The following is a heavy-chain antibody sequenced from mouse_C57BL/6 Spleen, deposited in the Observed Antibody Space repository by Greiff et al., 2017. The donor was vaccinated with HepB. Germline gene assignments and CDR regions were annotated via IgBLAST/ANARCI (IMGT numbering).Heavy chain of an antibody. J-gene: IGHJ4*01. D-gene: IGHD2-4*01. CDR1: GFTFNTFA. CDR2: RRSKSSNYAT. CDR3: VRDRGDYDEGYAMDY. Sequence: GGGLVQPKGSLKLSCAASGFTFNTFAMHWVRQAPGKGLEWVARRRSKSSNYATYYADSVKDRFTIPRDDSQSMLYLQMNNLKTEDTAMYYCVRDRGDYDEGYAMDYWGQGTSVTVSS. V-gene: IGHV10-3*01.